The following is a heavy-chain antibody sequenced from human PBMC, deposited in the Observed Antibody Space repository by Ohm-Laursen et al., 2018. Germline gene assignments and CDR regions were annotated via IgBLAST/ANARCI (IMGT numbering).Heavy chain of an antibody. CDR1: GFTFSNYG. J-gene: IGHJ4*02. CDR3: AKAMYYYDSSGYFPCADY. D-gene: IGHD3-22*01. CDR2: INDSGGDT. V-gene: IGHV3-23*01. Sequence: SLRPSCSASGFTFSNYGMNWVRQAPGKGLEWVSSINDSGGDTYYADSVKGRFTISRDNSKNTLYLQMNSLRAEDTAVYYCAKAMYYYDSSGYFPCADYWGQGTLVTVSS.